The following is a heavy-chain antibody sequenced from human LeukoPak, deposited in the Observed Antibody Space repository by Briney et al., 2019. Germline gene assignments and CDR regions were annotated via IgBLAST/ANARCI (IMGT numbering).Heavy chain of an antibody. CDR1: GGSISGFV. J-gene: IGHJ4*02. D-gene: IGHD6-19*01. CDR2: IYDTGTHT. CDR3: ARLTKGEQWLAYYFDY. Sequence: KPSETLSLTCTVSGGSISGFVWSWIRQPPGEGLDYIGFIYDTGTHTNYNPLPKSGVTLSVDTSKNKFSLKMNSVTAADTAVYYCARLTKGEQWLAYYFDYWGQGALVTVSS. V-gene: IGHV4-59*08.